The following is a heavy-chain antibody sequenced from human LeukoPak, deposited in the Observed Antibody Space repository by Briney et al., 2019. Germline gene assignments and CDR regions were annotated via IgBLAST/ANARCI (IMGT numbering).Heavy chain of an antibody. D-gene: IGHD3-3*01. V-gene: IGHV4-39*01. Sequence: SETLSLTCTVSGGSISSSSYYWGWIRQPPGKGLEWIGSIYYSGSTYYNPSLKSRVTVSVDTSKNRFSLKLSSVTDPDTAVYYCARHGNDFWSGYYSGNFDYWGQGTLVTVSS. CDR3: ARHGNDFWSGYYSGNFDY. CDR2: IYYSGST. J-gene: IGHJ4*02. CDR1: GGSISSSSYY.